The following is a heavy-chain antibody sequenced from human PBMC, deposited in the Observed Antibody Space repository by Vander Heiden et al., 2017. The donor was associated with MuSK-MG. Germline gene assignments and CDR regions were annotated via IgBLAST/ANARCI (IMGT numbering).Heavy chain of an antibody. V-gene: IGHV1-69*01. CDR3: AREMAAVAGTDYYYYMDV. D-gene: IGHD6-19*01. CDR1: GGTFSSYA. CDR2: IIPIFGTA. Sequence: QVQLVQSGAEVKKPGSSVKVSCKASGGTFSSYAISWVRQAPGQGLEWMGGIIPIFGTANYAQKFQGRGTITADESTSTAYMELSSLRSEDTAVYYCAREMAAVAGTDYYYYMDVWGKGTTVTVSS. J-gene: IGHJ6*03.